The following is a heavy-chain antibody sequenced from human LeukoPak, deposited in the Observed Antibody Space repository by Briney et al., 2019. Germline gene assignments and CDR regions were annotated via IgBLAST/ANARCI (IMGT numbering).Heavy chain of an antibody. Sequence: GGSLRLSCAASGFTFSSYWMSWVRQAPGKGLEWVSYISSGGSLIYYADSVKGRFTISRDNANDSLYLRMNSLRADDTAVYYCARGLGSGYYNDWGQGTLVTVSS. V-gene: IGHV3-48*04. D-gene: IGHD3-9*01. J-gene: IGHJ4*02. CDR1: GFTFSSYW. CDR2: ISSGGSLI. CDR3: ARGLGSGYYND.